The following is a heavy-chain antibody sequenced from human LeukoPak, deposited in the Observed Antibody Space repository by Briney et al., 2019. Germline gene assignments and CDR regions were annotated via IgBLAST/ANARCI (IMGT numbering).Heavy chain of an antibody. D-gene: IGHD2-15*01. CDR1: GFTFSTYW. J-gene: IGHJ4*02. CDR3: ARNVGWFRFDY. Sequence: GGSLRLFCAASGFTFSTYWMDWVRQAPGKGLEWVANIKEDGSEKYYEDSVKGRFTISRDNAKNSLYLQMNSLRAEDTAVYYCARNVGWFRFDYWGQGTLVTVSS. CDR2: IKEDGSEK. V-gene: IGHV3-7*03.